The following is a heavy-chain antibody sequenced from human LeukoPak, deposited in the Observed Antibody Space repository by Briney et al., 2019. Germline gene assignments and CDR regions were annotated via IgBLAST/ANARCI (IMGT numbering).Heavy chain of an antibody. CDR1: GGSFSGYY. Sequence: SETLSLTCAVYGGSFSGYYWSWLRQPPGKGLEWIGEINHSGSTNYNPSLKSRVTISVDTSKNQFSLKLSSVTAADTAVYYCARRGYYGSGRPSRFDYWGQGTLVTVSS. J-gene: IGHJ4*02. CDR3: ARRGYYGSGRPSRFDY. D-gene: IGHD3-10*01. V-gene: IGHV4-34*01. CDR2: INHSGST.